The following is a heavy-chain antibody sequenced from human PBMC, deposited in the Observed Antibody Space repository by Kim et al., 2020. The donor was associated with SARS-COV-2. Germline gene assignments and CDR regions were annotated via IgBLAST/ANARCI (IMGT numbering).Heavy chain of an antibody. CDR1: GGSVSSGSYY. CDR3: ARIAAAAPISHQ. D-gene: IGHD6-13*01. CDR2: IYYSGST. V-gene: IGHV4-61*01. J-gene: IGHJ4*02. Sequence: SETLSLTCTVSGGSVSSGSYYWSWIRQPPGKGLEWIGYIYYSGSTNYNPSLKSRVTISVDTSKNQFSLKLSSVTAADTAVYYCARIAAAAPISHQWGQGT.